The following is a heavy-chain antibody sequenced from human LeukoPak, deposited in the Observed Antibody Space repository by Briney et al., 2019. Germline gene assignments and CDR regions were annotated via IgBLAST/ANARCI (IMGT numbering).Heavy chain of an antibody. Sequence: GSLRLSCAASGFTFSDYYMSWIRQAPGKGLEWVSYISSSGSTIYYADSVKGRFTISRDNAKNSLYLQMNSLRAEDTAVYYCARDLYYYDSSGFQTPCYFDYWGQGTLVTVSS. CDR2: ISSSGSTI. CDR1: GFTFSDYY. D-gene: IGHD3-22*01. J-gene: IGHJ4*02. V-gene: IGHV3-11*01. CDR3: ARDLYYYDSSGFQTPCYFDY.